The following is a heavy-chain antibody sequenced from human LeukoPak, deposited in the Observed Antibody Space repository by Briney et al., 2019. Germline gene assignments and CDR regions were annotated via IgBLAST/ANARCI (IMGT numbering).Heavy chain of an antibody. CDR3: ARGSYGSGRSYYYYYMDV. J-gene: IGHJ6*03. CDR1: GGTFSSHA. D-gene: IGHD3-10*01. Sequence: GASVKVSCKASGGTFSSHAISWVRQAPGQGLEWMGGIIPIFGTANYAQKFQGRVTITTDESTSTAYMELSSLRSEDTAVYYCARGSYGSGRSYYYYYMDVWGKGTTVTVSS. V-gene: IGHV1-69*05. CDR2: IIPIFGTA.